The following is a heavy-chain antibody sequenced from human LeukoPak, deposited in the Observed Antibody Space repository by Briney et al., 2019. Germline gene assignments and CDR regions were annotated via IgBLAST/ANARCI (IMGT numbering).Heavy chain of an antibody. CDR2: INHSGST. D-gene: IGHD5-18*01. J-gene: IGHJ6*03. V-gene: IGHV4-34*01. Sequence: SETLSLTCAVYGGSFSGYYWSWIRQPPGKGLEWIGEINHSGSTNYNPSLKSRVTISVDTSKNQFSLKLSSVTAADTAVYYCXXXXXXAXYSYGYHYYYYMDVWGKGTTVTVSS. CDR3: XXXXXXAXYSYGYHYYYYMDV. CDR1: GGSFSGYY.